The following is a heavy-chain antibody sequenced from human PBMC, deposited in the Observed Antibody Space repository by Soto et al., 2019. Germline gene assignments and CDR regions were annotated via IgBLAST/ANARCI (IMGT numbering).Heavy chain of an antibody. D-gene: IGHD2-2*01. CDR1: GFTFSSYA. V-gene: IGHV3-23*01. CDR2: ISGSGGST. CDR3: AKDCRLGYCSSTSPYYGMDV. J-gene: IGHJ6*02. Sequence: GSLRLSCAASGFTFSSYAMSWVRQAPGKGLEWVSAISGSGGSTYYADSVKSRFTISRDNSKNTLYLQMNSLRAEDTAVYYCAKDCRLGYCSSTSPYYGMDVWGQGTTVTVSS.